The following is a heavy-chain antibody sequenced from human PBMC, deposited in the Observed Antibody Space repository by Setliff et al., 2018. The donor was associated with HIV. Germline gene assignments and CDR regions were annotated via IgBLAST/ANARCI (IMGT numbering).Heavy chain of an antibody. J-gene: IGHJ5*02. D-gene: IGHD3-10*01. V-gene: IGHV4-4*09. CDR1: GGSISSYY. Sequence: SETLSLTCTVSGGSISSYYWSWIRQPPGKGLEWIGYIYTSGSTNYNPSLKSRVTISVDTSKNQFSLKLSSVTAADTAVYYCASGGPLGWVRGVSNWFDPWGQGTLVTVSS. CDR3: ASGGPLGWVRGVSNWFDP. CDR2: IYTSGST.